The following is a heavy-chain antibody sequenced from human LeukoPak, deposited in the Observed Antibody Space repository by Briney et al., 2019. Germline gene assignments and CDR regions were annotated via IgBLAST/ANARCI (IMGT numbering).Heavy chain of an antibody. D-gene: IGHD1-26*01. J-gene: IGHJ5*02. Sequence: SETLSLTCTVSGYTVETGYYWAWLRQPPGKGLEWIGSIYRSATTYYNPSPKSRVLISMDMSKNEVSLSLTSVTAADTAVYYCAREWETYHNWYDPWGQGTLVIVSS. CDR2: IYRSATT. V-gene: IGHV4-38-2*02. CDR1: GYTVETGYY. CDR3: AREWETYHNWYDP.